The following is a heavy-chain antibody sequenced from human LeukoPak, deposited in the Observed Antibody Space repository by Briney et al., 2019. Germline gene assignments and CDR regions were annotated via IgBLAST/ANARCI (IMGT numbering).Heavy chain of an antibody. J-gene: IGHJ4*02. Sequence: GGSLRLSCAASGFTFSSYEMNWVRQAPGKGLEWVSYISSSGSTIYYADSVKGRFTISRDNSKNTLYLQMNSLRAEDTAVYYCAKDSLGLYGPRCHFDYWGQGTLVTVSS. CDR3: AKDSLGLYGPRCHFDY. CDR2: ISSSGSTI. V-gene: IGHV3-48*03. D-gene: IGHD2-2*02. CDR1: GFTFSSYE.